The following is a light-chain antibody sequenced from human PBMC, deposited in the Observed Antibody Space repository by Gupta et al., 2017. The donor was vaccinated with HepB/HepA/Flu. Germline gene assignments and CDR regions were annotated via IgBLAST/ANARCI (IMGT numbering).Light chain of an antibody. CDR1: SSDV. CDR2: AVT. Sequence: QSALTQPASVSGSPGQSITISCTGTSSDVSWYQQHPGKAPKLMIYAVTLRPPRVSHRFSGSKAGDTASLTISELQTEDEAYYYCSSFTSSSTRAVFGGGTKVTVL. V-gene: IGLV2-14*03. J-gene: IGLJ2*01. CDR3: SSFTSSSTRAV.